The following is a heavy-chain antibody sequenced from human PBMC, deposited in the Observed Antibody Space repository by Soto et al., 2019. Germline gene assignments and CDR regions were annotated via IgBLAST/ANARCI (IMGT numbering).Heavy chain of an antibody. J-gene: IGHJ4*02. CDR1: GYTFTSYG. Sequence: GASVKVSCKASGYTFTSYGISWVRQAPGQGIEWMGWISAYNGNTNYAEKPQGRVTMTTDTSTSTAYMELRSLRSDDTAVYYCARGLDIAAAAPSSWESGYYFDYWGQGTLVTVSS. CDR3: ARGLDIAAAAPSSWESGYYFDY. CDR2: ISAYNGNT. D-gene: IGHD6-13*01. V-gene: IGHV1-18*01.